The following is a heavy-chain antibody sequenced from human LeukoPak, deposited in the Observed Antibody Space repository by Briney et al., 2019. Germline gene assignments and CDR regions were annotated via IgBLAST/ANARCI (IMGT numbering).Heavy chain of an antibody. D-gene: IGHD3-3*01. CDR2: ITGDGGTT. CDR1: GFTFGVYT. J-gene: IGHJ4*02. V-gene: IGHV3-43*02. Sequence: GGSLRLSCAASGFTFGVYTMHWFRHPPGRGLQWVSLITGDGGTTSYAGSVKGRFTISRDNSKNSLSVHMNSLRNEDTALYYCAKGHFGAGHYWGEGTLVTVSS. CDR3: AKGHFGAGHY.